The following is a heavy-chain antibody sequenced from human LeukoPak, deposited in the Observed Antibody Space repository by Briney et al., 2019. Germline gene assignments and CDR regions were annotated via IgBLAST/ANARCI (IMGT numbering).Heavy chain of an antibody. D-gene: IGHD3-22*01. J-gene: IGHJ4*02. Sequence: SETLCLTCAVYGGSFSGYYWSWIRQPPGKGLEWIGEINHSGSTNYNPSLKSRVTTSVDTSKNQFSLKLSSVTAADTAVYYCARGQRLHYDSSGYKALSYWGQGTLVTVSS. CDR2: INHSGST. V-gene: IGHV4-34*01. CDR3: ARGQRLHYDSSGYKALSY. CDR1: GGSFSGYY.